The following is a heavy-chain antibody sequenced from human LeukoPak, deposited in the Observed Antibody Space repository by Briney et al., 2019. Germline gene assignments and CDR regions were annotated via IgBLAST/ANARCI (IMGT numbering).Heavy chain of an antibody. Sequence: GGSLRLSCAASGFTFSSYSMNWVRQAPGKGLEWVSSISSSSSYIYYADSVKGRFTISRDNAKNSLYLQMNSLRAEDTALYYCAKGGLAAADRWNPFDYWGQGTLVTVSS. CDR2: ISSSSSYI. CDR1: GFTFSSYS. D-gene: IGHD2-15*01. V-gene: IGHV3-21*04. CDR3: AKGGLAAADRWNPFDY. J-gene: IGHJ4*02.